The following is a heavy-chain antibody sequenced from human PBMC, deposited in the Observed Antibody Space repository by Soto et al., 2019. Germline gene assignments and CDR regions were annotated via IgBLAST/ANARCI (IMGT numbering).Heavy chain of an antibody. J-gene: IGHJ4*02. CDR1: GFTFRRYW. V-gene: IGHV3-23*01. CDR3: AKRPRALLTFDY. CDR2: ISDSGGTS. Sequence: GGSLRLSCAASGFTFRRYWMHWVRQAPGKGLEWVSSISDSGGTSYYADSVKGRFTISRDNSKNTLYLQMNSLRAEDTAIYYCAKRPRALLTFDYWGQGTLVTVSS. D-gene: IGHD1-26*01.